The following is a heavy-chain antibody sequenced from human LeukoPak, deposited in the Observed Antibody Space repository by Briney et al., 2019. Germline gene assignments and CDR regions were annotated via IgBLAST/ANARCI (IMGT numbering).Heavy chain of an antibody. D-gene: IGHD2-15*01. J-gene: IGHJ4*02. Sequence: GASVKVSCKASGYTFTSYYMHWVRQAPGQGLEWMGIINPSGGSTSYAQKFQGRVTMTRGMSTSTVYMELSSLRSEDTAVYYCARDHSDIVVVVAAPGAYFDYWGQGTLVTVSS. CDR1: GYTFTSYY. CDR2: INPSGGST. V-gene: IGHV1-46*01. CDR3: ARDHSDIVVVVAAPGAYFDY.